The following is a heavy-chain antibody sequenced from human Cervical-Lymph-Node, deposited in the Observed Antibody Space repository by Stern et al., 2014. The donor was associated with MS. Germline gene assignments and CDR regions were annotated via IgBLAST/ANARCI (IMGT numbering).Heavy chain of an antibody. D-gene: IGHD3-3*01. J-gene: IGHJ5*02. Sequence: QLQLQESGPGLVKPSETLSLTCTVSGGSMSNIGYYWGWIRQPPGKGLAWIGSIYESGSTYYNSSLRSRVTISVDTSKKPYSLRLSSVTAADTAVYYCAPYYDFWSGFRRGWFNPWGPGALVIVSS. CDR3: APYYDFWSGFRRGWFNP. CDR1: GGSMSNIGYY. V-gene: IGHV4-39*01. CDR2: IYESGST.